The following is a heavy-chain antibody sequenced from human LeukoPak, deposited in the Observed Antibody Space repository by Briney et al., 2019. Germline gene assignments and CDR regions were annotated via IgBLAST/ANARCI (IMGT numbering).Heavy chain of an antibody. V-gene: IGHV4-59*13. D-gene: IGHD5-24*01. J-gene: IGHJ3*02. CDR2: IYYSGST. Sequence: SETLSLTCTVSGGSISSYYRSWIRQPPGKGLEWIGYIYYSGSTNYNPSLKSRVTISVDTSKNQFSLKLSSVTAADTAVYYCARENQRWLQSDAFDIWGQGTMVTVSS. CDR1: GGSISSYY. CDR3: ARENQRWLQSDAFDI.